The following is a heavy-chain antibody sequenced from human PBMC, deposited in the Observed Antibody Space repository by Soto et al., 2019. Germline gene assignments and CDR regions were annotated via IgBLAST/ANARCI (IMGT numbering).Heavy chain of an antibody. CDR1: GYRFTAYY. CDR3: ARQLAYCGGDCYTEPLDY. D-gene: IGHD2-21*02. J-gene: IGHJ4*02. Sequence: QGQLVQSGAEVKKPGASVKVSCKTSGYRFTAYYVHWVRQAPGQGLEWMGRINPNTGDTDYAQSFQGRVTMTRDTSISTAYMELTRLTSDDSAVYFCARQLAYCGGDCYTEPLDYWGQGTLLTVSS. CDR2: INPNTGDT. V-gene: IGHV1-2*06.